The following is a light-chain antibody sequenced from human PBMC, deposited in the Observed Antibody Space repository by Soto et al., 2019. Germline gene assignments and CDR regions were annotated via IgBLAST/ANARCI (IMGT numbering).Light chain of an antibody. Sequence: QSALTQPASVSGAPGQSITISCTGTSSDLGGYNSVSWYQQYPGNVPKLMSYDVSNRPSGVSNRFSGSKSGNTASLTISGLQAGDESDYYCSSYTSSSTVVFGGGTKLTVL. CDR1: SSDLGGYNS. CDR2: DVS. V-gene: IGLV2-14*01. J-gene: IGLJ2*01. CDR3: SSYTSSSTVV.